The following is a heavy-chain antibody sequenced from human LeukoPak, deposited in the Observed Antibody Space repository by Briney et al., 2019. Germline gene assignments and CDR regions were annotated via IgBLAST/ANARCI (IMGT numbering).Heavy chain of an antibody. CDR3: ARDRGYSSGWYN. J-gene: IGHJ4*02. V-gene: IGHV3-30*04. D-gene: IGHD6-19*01. Sequence: GRSLRLSCAASGFTFSSCAMHWVRQAPGKGLEWVAVISYDGSNKYYADSVKGRFTISRDNSKSTLYLQMNSLRAEDTAVYYCARDRGYSSGWYNWGQGTLVTVSS. CDR1: GFTFSSCA. CDR2: ISYDGSNK.